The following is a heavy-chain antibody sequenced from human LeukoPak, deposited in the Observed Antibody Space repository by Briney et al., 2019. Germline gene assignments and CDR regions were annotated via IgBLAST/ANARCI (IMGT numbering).Heavy chain of an antibody. CDR3: ARVGVAAAGYPFDY. V-gene: IGHV1-2*02. CDR2: INPNSGGT. D-gene: IGHD6-13*01. CDR1: GYTFTGYY. J-gene: IGHJ4*02. Sequence: ASVKVSCEASGYTFTGYYMHWVRQAPGQGLEWMGWINPNSGGTNYAQKFQGRVTMTRDTSISTAYMELSRLRSDDTAVYYCARVGVAAAGYPFDYWGQGTLVTVSS.